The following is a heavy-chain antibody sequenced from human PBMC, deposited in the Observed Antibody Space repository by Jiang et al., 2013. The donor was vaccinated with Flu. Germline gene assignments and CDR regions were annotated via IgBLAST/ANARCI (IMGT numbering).Heavy chain of an antibody. D-gene: IGHD6-13*01. CDR1: GGTSAAML. CDR3: ARTYSTTWYGDP. Sequence: KASGGTSAAMLSVGCDRPLDKDLSGWRDRPXLCYTNYAQKFQGRVTITADESTNTAYMELVSLTSDDTAVYYCARTYSTTWYGDPWGQGTLVTVSS. V-gene: IGHV1-69*01. CDR2: RPXLCYT. J-gene: IGHJ5*02.